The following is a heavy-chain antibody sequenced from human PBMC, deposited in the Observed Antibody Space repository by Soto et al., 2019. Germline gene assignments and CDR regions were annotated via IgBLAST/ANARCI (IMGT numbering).Heavy chain of an antibody. V-gene: IGHV3-23*01. CDR2: ISAGGGGT. CDR1: GFTFSSFA. CDR3: ANHLLGLITVTPGGY. D-gene: IGHD1-20*01. Sequence: GGSLRLSCAASGFTFSSFAMSWVRQPPGGGLEWVSVISAGGGGTYYADSVKGRFTISRDNSKNTLYLQMNSLRAEDTAVYYCANHLLGLITVTPGGYWGQGTLVTVSS. J-gene: IGHJ4*02.